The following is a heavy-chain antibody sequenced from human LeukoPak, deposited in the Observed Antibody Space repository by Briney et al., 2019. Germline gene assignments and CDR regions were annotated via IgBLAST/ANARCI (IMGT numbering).Heavy chain of an antibody. J-gene: IGHJ4*02. CDR1: GFTLSTYS. D-gene: IGHD4-17*01. Sequence: GGSLRLSCAASGFTLSTYSMNWVRQAPGKGLEWVSYISTSSSYIYYADSVKGRFTVSRDNAMNSLYLQMNSLRAEDTAVYYCARGGGDYVYFDYWGQGTLVSVSS. CDR2: ISTSSSYI. V-gene: IGHV3-21*01. CDR3: ARGGGDYVYFDY.